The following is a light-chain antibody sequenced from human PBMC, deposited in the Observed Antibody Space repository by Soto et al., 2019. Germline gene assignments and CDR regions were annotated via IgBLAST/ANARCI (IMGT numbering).Light chain of an antibody. Sequence: DIQITQSPSTLSASVGDSVTITCRASQSISSWLAWYQQKPGKAPKILIYDASSLESGVPSRFRGSGSGTEFTLTISRLQPDDFETYYCQQYNSYPWTFGQGTKVDIK. CDR1: QSISSW. V-gene: IGKV1-5*01. J-gene: IGKJ1*01. CDR3: QQYNSYPWT. CDR2: DAS.